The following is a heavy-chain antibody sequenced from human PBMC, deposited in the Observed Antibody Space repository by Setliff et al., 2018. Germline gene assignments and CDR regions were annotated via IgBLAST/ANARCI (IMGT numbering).Heavy chain of an antibody. J-gene: IGHJ6*03. CDR3: ARASRFGTIKYRGDYYMDV. CDR2: INTNTGNP. Sequence: ASVKVSCKASGYTLSKYYMHWVRQAPGQGLEWMGWINTNTGNPSYAQGFTGRFVFSLDTSVSTAYLQISSLKAEDTALYYCARASRFGTIKYRGDYYMDVWGKGTTVTVSS. CDR1: GYTLSKYY. D-gene: IGHD3-10*01. V-gene: IGHV7-4-1*02.